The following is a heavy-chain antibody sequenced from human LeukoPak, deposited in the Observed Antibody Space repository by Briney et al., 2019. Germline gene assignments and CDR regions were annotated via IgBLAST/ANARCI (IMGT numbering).Heavy chain of an antibody. Sequence: GGYLGRYCAASGFTVSSNYMSRVRPAPGKGLEWVSVIYSGGSTYYADSVKGRFTISRDHSKNTLYLQMNSLRAEDTAVYYCAREIYYYGSGSYPGPHMDVWGKGTTVTVSS. J-gene: IGHJ6*03. CDR1: GFTVSSNY. V-gene: IGHV3-66*02. CDR3: AREIYYYGSGSYPGPHMDV. CDR2: IYSGGST. D-gene: IGHD3-10*01.